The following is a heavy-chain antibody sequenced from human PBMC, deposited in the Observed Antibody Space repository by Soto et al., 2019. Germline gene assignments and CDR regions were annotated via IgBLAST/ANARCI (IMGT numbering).Heavy chain of an antibody. Sequence: EVQVLESGGGLVQPGGSLRLSCEGSGFTVSSHAMTWIRQAPGKGPEWVSTVTADGGTYYADSVKGRFAMSRDTSENTXXLQTHSPGTEDTAAYYCAPHVSCSGGSCQYDAFAIRGQGAMVTVSS. J-gene: IGHJ3*02. CDR1: GFTVSSHA. V-gene: IGHV3-23*01. CDR3: APHVSCSGGSCQYDAFAI. D-gene: IGHD2-15*01. CDR2: VTADGGT.